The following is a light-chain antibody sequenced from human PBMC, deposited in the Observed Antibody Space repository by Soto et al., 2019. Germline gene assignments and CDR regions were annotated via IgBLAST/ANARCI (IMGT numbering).Light chain of an antibody. CDR2: DAS. CDR3: RQYARPPSA. J-gene: IGKJ2*01. CDR1: RRISTMY. V-gene: IGKV3-20*01. Sequence: EIELTQSPCTRSLSGGERATFSCRATRRISTMYLAWYQQKPGQAPRLLLYDASSRATGIPDRVSGSGSGTDFTLTISRLEPQDFAVYYCRQYARPPSAFGQGTKVDIK.